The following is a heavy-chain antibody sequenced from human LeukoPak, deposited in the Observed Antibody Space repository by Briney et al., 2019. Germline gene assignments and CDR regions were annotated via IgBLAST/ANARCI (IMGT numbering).Heavy chain of an antibody. Sequence: GPTLVNPTQTLTLTCTFSGFSLSTRGVGVGWIRQPPVKALEWLSLILWDDDKRYIPHQKSRLPITKDTSINQVVLTMTNMDPVDTGTYYCAGGSGRTFDYWGQGTLVTVSS. D-gene: IGHD3-16*01. CDR1: GFSLSTRGVG. J-gene: IGHJ4*02. V-gene: IGHV2-5*02. CDR3: AGGSGRTFDY. CDR2: ILWDDDK.